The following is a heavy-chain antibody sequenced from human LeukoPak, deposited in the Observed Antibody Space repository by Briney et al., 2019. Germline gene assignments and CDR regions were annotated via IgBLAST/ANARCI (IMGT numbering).Heavy chain of an antibody. CDR3: ARDQGRITIFGVVSANDYYFDY. D-gene: IGHD3-3*01. J-gene: IGHJ4*02. CDR1: GGSISSYY. CDR2: IYTSGST. Sequence: PSETLSLTCTVSGGSISSYYWSWIRQPAGKGLEWIGRIYTSGSTNYNPSLKSRVTMSVDTSKNQFSLKLSSVTAADTAAYYCARDQGRITIFGVVSANDYYFDYWGQGTLVTVSS. V-gene: IGHV4-4*07.